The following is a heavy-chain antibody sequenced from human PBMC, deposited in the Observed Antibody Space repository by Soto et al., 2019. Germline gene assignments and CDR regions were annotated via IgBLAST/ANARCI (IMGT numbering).Heavy chain of an antibody. V-gene: IGHV3-30*18. J-gene: IGHJ4*02. CDR2: ISYDGSNK. CDR3: AKDHQRYGDYMYYFDY. D-gene: IGHD4-17*01. Sequence: GGSLRLSCAASGFTFSSYGMHWVRQAPGKGLEWVAVISYDGSNKYYADSVKGRFTISRDNSKNTLYLQMNSLRAEDTAVYYCAKDHQRYGDYMYYFDYWGQGTLVTVSS. CDR1: GFTFSSYG.